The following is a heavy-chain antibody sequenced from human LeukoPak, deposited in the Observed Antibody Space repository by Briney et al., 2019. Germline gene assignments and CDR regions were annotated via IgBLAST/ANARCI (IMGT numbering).Heavy chain of an antibody. J-gene: IGHJ4*02. Sequence: SETLSLTCTVSGGSISSYYWSWIRQPPGKGLEWIGYIYYSGSTNYNPSLKSRVTISVDTSKNQFSLKLSSVTAADTAVYYCASAREVYYFDYWGQGTLVTVSS. CDR1: GGSISSYY. V-gene: IGHV4-59*01. D-gene: IGHD5/OR15-5a*01. CDR3: ASAREVYYFDY. CDR2: IYYSGST.